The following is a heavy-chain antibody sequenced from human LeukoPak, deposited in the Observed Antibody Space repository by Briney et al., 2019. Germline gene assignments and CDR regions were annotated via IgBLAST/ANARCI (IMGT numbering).Heavy chain of an antibody. CDR3: ARHVGAIEVTMVRGVIITGWFDA. CDR2: IYYSGST. J-gene: IGHJ5*02. V-gene: IGHV4-39*01. CDR1: GGSISSSSYY. D-gene: IGHD3-10*01. Sequence: SSETLSLTCTVSGGSISSSSYYWGWIRQPPGKGLEWIGSIYYSGSTYYNPSLKSRVTISVDTSKSQFSLKLSSVTAADTAVYYCARHVGAIEVTMVRGVIITGWFDAWGQGTLVTVSS.